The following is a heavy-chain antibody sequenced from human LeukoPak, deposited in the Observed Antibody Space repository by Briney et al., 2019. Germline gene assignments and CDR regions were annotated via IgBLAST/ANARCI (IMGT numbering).Heavy chain of an antibody. V-gene: IGHV3-21*01. CDR1: GFTFSSYS. CDR2: ISSSSSYI. CDR3: ARGGQYRSSWYGY. Sequence: PGGSLRLSCAASGFTFSSYSMNWVRQAPGKGLEWVSSISSSSSYIYYADSVKGRFTISRDNAKNSLYLQMNSLRAEDTAVYYCARGGQYRSSWYGYWGQGTLVTVSS. D-gene: IGHD6-13*01. J-gene: IGHJ4*02.